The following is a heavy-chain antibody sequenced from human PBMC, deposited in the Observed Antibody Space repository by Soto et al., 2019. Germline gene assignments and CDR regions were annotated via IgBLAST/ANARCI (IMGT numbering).Heavy chain of an antibody. J-gene: IGHJ5*02. V-gene: IGHV4-4*07. CDR3: VRDGTKTLRDWFDP. Sequence: SETLSLTCTVSGASISGYYWSWIRKSAGKGLEWIGRIYATGTTDYNPSLKSRVMMSVDTSKKQFSLKLRSVTAADTAVYYCVRDGTKTLRDWFDPWGQGISVTVSS. CDR1: GASISGYY. CDR2: IYATGTT. D-gene: IGHD1-1*01.